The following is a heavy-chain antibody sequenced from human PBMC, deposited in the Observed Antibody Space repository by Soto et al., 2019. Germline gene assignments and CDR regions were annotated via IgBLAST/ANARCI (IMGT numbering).Heavy chain of an antibody. Sequence: GGSLRLSCAASGFTFSDHYMDWVRQAPGKGLEWVGRTRNKANSYTTEYAASVKGRFTISRDDSKNSLYLQMNSLKTEDTAVYYCARGNWNYFFHYYYMDVWGKGTTVTVSS. D-gene: IGHD1-7*01. CDR2: TRNKANSYTT. V-gene: IGHV3-72*01. CDR1: GFTFSDHY. J-gene: IGHJ6*03. CDR3: ARGNWNYFFHYYYMDV.